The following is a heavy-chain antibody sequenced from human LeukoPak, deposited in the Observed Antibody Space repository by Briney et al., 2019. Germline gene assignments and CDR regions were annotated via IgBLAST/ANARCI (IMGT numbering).Heavy chain of an antibody. CDR2: ISWDGGST. V-gene: IGHV3-43D*03. Sequence: PGGSLRLSCAASGFTFDDYAMHWVRQAPGKGLEWVSLISWDGGSTYYADSVKGRFTISRDNSKNSLYLQMNSLRAEDTASYYCARSGWHDSGYYGMDVWGQGTTVTVSS. J-gene: IGHJ6*02. D-gene: IGHD6-19*01. CDR3: ARSGWHDSGYYGMDV. CDR1: GFTFDDYA.